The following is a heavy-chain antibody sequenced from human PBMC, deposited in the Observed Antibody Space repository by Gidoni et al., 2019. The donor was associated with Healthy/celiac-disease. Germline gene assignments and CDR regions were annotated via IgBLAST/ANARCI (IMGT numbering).Heavy chain of an antibody. D-gene: IGHD6-19*01. J-gene: IGHJ4*02. CDR2: ISYDGSNK. CDR1: GFTFSSYA. V-gene: IGHV3-30-3*01. CDR3: ARESSSGWSGYFDY. Sequence: QVQLVESGGGVVQPGRSLRLSCAASGFTFSSYAMHWVRQAPGKGLEWVAVISYDGSNKYYADSVKGRFTISRDNSKNTLYLQMNSLRAEDTAVYYCARESSSGWSGYFDYWGQGTLVTVSS.